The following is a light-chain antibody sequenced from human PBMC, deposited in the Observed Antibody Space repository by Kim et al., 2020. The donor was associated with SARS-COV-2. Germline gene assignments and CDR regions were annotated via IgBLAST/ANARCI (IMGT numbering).Light chain of an antibody. CDR2: GAA. CDR3: QQYNNWPWT. Sequence: GAPGERATLSGRTSQSVSSNLAWYQQKPGQAPRLLIYGAATRATGIPARFSGSGSGTEFTLTISSLQSEDFAVYYCQQYNNWPWTFGQGTKVDIK. V-gene: IGKV3-15*01. CDR1: QSVSSN. J-gene: IGKJ1*01.